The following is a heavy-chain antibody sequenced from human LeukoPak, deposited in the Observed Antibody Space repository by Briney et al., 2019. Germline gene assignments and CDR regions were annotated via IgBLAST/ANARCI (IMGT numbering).Heavy chain of an antibody. J-gene: IGHJ4*02. D-gene: IGHD3-10*01. CDR2: ISSSGSTI. CDR1: GYTFSDYY. Sequence: PGGSLRLSCAASGYTFSDYYMSWIRQAPGKGLEWVSYISSSGSTINYADSVNGRFTISRDNGKNSLYLQMNSLRAEDTAVYYCARGGLLLVFGEFDFGCWGQGALVTVSS. V-gene: IGHV3-11*04. CDR3: ARGGLLLVFGEFDFGC.